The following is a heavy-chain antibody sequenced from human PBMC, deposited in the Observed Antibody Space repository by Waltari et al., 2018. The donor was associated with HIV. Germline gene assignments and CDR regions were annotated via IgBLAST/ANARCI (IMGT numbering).Heavy chain of an antibody. D-gene: IGHD6-6*01. CDR2: INTSAGSS. CDR3: ARFSSPSLDY. Sequence: QVQLVQSGAEVKKPGASVKVSCKASGYTFTTYYLHWVRQAPGQGLGWIGVINTSAGSSVYTRKFQGRVTMTRDTSTTTVYMEVSSLTSEDTAVYYCARFSSPSLDYWGQGTLVTVSS. V-gene: IGHV1-46*01. CDR1: GYTFTTYY. J-gene: IGHJ4*02.